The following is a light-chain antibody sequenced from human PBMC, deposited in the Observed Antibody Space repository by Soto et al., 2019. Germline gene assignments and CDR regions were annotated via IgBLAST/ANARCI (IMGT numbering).Light chain of an antibody. V-gene: IGKV1-27*01. CDR2: AAS. Sequence: DIQMTQSPSSLSASVGDRVTITCRASQGISNYLAWYQQKPGKVPKLLIYAASTLQSGVPSRFSGSGSETDFTITISSLQSEDVATYYCQKYNSAPRHFGPGTKVAIK. J-gene: IGKJ3*01. CDR1: QGISNY. CDR3: QKYNSAPRH.